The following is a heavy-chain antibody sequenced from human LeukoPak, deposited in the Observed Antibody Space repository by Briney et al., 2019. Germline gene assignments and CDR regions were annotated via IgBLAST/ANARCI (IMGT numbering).Heavy chain of an antibody. D-gene: IGHD6-25*01. J-gene: IGHJ4*02. CDR3: ARGEGRLPRETNFDY. Sequence: ASVKVSCKASGYTFTAYDINWVRQGAGQGLEWIGWMNPDTGNTGYAQKFQGRVTMTRDTSISTAYMELSRLRSDDTAVYYCARGEGRLPRETNFDYWGQGTLVTVSS. V-gene: IGHV1-8*01. CDR2: MNPDTGNT. CDR1: GYTFTAYD.